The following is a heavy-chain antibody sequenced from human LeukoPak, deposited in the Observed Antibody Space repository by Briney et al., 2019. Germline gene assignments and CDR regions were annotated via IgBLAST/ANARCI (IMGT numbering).Heavy chain of an antibody. Sequence: PGGSLRLSCAASGFTFSSYWMSWVRQAPGKGLEWVANIKQDGSEKYYVDSVKGRFTISRDNAKNSLYLQMNSLRAEDTAVYYCAKYRDFSTWHYFDYWGQGTLVTVSS. CDR2: IKQDGSEK. V-gene: IGHV3-7*03. CDR3: AKYRDFSTWHYFDY. CDR1: GFTFSSYW. J-gene: IGHJ4*02. D-gene: IGHD6-13*01.